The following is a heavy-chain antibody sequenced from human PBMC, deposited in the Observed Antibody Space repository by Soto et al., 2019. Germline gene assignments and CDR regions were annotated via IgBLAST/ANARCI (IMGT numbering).Heavy chain of an antibody. Sequence: PGGSLRLSCAASRFTCSSYGMHWVRQAPGKGLEWVAVIWYDGSNKYSADSVKGRFTISRDNSKNTLYLQMNSLRAEDTAVYYCARDLSSGGTNACDIWCKGTVVAVSS. CDR3: ARDLSSGGTNACDI. D-gene: IGHD2-15*01. J-gene: IGHJ3*02. V-gene: IGHV3-30*12. CDR2: IWYDGSNK. CDR1: RFTCSSYG.